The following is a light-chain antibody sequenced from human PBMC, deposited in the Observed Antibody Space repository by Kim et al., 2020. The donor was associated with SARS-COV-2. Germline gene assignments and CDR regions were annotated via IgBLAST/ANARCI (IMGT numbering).Light chain of an antibody. V-gene: IGLV2-14*03. Sequence: QSALTQPASLSGSPGESITIPCSGTSGDIGNSDTASWYQQHSDKAPRLIIYDDTYRPSGVSTRFSGSKSGNLASLTISGLQSADEAEYYCSSPSNSHNYVFGGGTKVTVL. CDR2: DDT. J-gene: IGLJ2*01. CDR1: SGDIGNSDT. CDR3: SSPSNSHNYV.